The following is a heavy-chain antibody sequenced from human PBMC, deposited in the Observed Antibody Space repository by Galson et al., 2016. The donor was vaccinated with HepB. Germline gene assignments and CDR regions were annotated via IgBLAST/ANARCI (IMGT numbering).Heavy chain of an antibody. CDR1: GYSFSSYW. V-gene: IGHV5-10-1*01. D-gene: IGHD5-24*01. CDR3: ARLGGRDGYSGLFFEFDI. J-gene: IGHJ3*02. Sequence: QSGAEVTKPGESLRISCKGSGYSFSSYWISWVRQMPGKGLEWMGKIDPSDSYTEYSPSFQGHVTISADKSISTAYLQWSSLKASDTAMYYCARLGGRDGYSGLFFEFDIWGQGSMVTVSS. CDR2: IDPSDSYT.